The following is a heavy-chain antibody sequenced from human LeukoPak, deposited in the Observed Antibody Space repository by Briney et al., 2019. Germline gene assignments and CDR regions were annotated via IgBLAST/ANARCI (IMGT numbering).Heavy chain of an antibody. CDR3: ARVGSVYDSSGYRFGWFDP. CDR2: ITDSGNT. D-gene: IGHD3-22*01. J-gene: IGHJ5*02. V-gene: IGHV4-59*01. CDR1: GGSIAYCP. Sequence: PSETLSLTCTVSGGSIAYCPWSWIRQPPGKELEWIGYITDSGNTKYNPSLKSRVTILVDTSKNQFSLKLSSVTAADTAVYYCARVGSVYDSSGYRFGWFDPWGQGTLVTVSS.